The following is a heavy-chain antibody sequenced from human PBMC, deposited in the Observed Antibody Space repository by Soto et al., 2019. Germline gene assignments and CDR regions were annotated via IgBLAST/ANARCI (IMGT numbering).Heavy chain of an antibody. J-gene: IGHJ4*02. CDR2: VCGNCVST. CDR1: GFTFSNYA. Sequence: DVHLLDSGGGLVQPGGSLRLSCAASGFTFSNYAMTWVRQAPGKGLEWVSGVCGNCVSTYYADSVKGRFTISRDNSKDRLYLQMKSLTAEDTAIYYCAKTLSNRIGVAAVDCWGQGSRVSVSS. V-gene: IGHV3-23*01. CDR3: AKTLSNRIGVAAVDC. D-gene: IGHD6-19*01.